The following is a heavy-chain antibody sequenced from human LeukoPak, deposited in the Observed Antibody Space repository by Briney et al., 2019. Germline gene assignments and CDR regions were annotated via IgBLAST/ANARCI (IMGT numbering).Heavy chain of an antibody. CDR3: ARAYYYDSSGYYFDY. CDR2: INPNSGGT. J-gene: IGHJ4*02. Sequence: ASVKVSCKASGYTFTSYDINWVRQATGQGLEWMGRINPNSGGTNYAQKFRGRVTMTRDTSISTAYMELSRLRSDDTAVYYCARAYYYDSSGYYFDYWGQGTLVTVSS. CDR1: GYTFTSYD. V-gene: IGHV1-2*06. D-gene: IGHD3-22*01.